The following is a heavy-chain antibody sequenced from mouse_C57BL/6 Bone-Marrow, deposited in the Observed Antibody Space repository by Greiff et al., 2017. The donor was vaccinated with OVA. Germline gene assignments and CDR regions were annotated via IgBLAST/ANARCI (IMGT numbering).Heavy chain of an antibody. V-gene: IGHV1-72*01. D-gene: IGHD1-1*01. CDR2: IDPNSGGT. CDR1: GYTFTSYW. Sequence: QVQLKQPGAELVKPGASVKLSCKASGYTFTSYWMHWVKQRPGRGLEWIGRIDPNSGGTKYNEKFKSKATLTVDKPSSTAYMQLSSLTSEDSAVYYCASVYYYGSLHYFDYWGQGTTLTVSS. J-gene: IGHJ2*01. CDR3: ASVYYYGSLHYFDY.